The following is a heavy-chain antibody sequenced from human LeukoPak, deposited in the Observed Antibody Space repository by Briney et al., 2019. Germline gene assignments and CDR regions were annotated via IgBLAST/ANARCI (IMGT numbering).Heavy chain of an antibody. D-gene: IGHD1-20*01. V-gene: IGHV1-46*01. Sequence: ASVKVSCKVSGYTLTELSMHWVRQAPGQGLEWMGIINTNYGSASYAQKFLGRVSLTRDTSTSTVYMELSSLRSEDTAVYYCAGGNLEGNWNDLLAPYWGQGTLVTVSS. J-gene: IGHJ4*02. CDR3: AGGNLEGNWNDLLAPY. CDR2: INTNYGSA. CDR1: GYTLTELS.